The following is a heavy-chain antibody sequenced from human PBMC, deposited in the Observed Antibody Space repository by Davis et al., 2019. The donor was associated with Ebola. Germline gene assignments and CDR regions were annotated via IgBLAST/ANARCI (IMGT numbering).Heavy chain of an antibody. V-gene: IGHV3-74*01. CDR3: ARSQYSGSSMD. Sequence: HTGGSLRLSCAASGFTFSSYGMHWVRQAPGKGLVWVSRINTDGSRTSYADSVKGRFTISRDNAKSTLYLQMNSLRAEDTALYYCARSQYSGSSMDWGRGTLVSVSS. J-gene: IGHJ4*02. D-gene: IGHD1-26*01. CDR2: INTDGSRT. CDR1: GFTFSSYG.